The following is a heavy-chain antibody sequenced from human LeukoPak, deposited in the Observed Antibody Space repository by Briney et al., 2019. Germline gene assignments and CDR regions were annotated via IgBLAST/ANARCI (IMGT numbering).Heavy chain of an antibody. CDR3: ARGPAYSCGGDCYLRSGSWYFDL. Sequence: VASVKVSCKASGYIFATYGINWVRQAPGQGLEWMGKITVYNGNTNYVRKLQGRVTMTTDTSTSTAYMELRNLRSDDTAVYYCARGPAYSCGGDCYLRSGSWYFDLWGRGTLVTVSS. V-gene: IGHV1-18*01. CDR1: GYIFATYG. D-gene: IGHD2-21*02. CDR2: ITVYNGNT. J-gene: IGHJ2*01.